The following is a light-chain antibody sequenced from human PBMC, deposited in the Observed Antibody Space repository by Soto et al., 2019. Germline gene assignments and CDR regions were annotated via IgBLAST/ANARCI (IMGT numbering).Light chain of an antibody. J-gene: IGKJ5*01. CDR1: QSIDRW. CDR3: QQFHSFPIT. CDR2: DAS. V-gene: IGKV1-5*01. Sequence: DIQMTQSPSTLSASAGDRVTITCRASQSIDRWLAWYQQKPGKAPKLLINDASILESGVPSTFSGSGSGTEFTLTISSLQPDDFATYYCQQFHSFPITFGQGTRL.